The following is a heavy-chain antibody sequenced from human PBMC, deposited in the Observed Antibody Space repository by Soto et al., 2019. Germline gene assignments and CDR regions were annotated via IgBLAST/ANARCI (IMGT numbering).Heavy chain of an antibody. V-gene: IGHV4-4*02. D-gene: IGHD6-19*01. CDR2: IYHSGAT. CDR3: ARHIAVSGTRGFDF. J-gene: IGHJ4*01. CDR1: GGSISTNW. Sequence: QVQLQESGPGLMKPSGTLSLTCAVSGGSISTNWWSWVRQPPGKGLAWIGEIYHSGATNYNPSLKNRVTMAVDKSQNHLSLNLTSVTAADTAVYYCARHIAVSGTRGFDFWGHGTLVTVSS.